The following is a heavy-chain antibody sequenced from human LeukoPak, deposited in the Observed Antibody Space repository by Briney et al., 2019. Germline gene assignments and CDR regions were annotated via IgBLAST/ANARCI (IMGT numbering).Heavy chain of an antibody. CDR1: GFTFSSYG. CDR2: IWYDGSNK. CDR3: ARDRSYSSGWYEYAAYYYYGMDV. V-gene: IGHV3-33*01. D-gene: IGHD6-19*01. J-gene: IGHJ6*02. Sequence: GGSLRLSCAASGFTFSSYGMHWVRQAPGKGLEWVAVIWYDGSNKYYADSVKGRFTISRDNSKNTLYLQMNSLRAEDTAVYYCARDRSYSSGWYEYAAYYYYGMDVWGQGTTVTVSS.